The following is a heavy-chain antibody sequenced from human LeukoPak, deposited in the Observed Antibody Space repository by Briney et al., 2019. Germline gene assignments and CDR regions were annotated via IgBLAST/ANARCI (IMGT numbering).Heavy chain of an antibody. D-gene: IGHD3-3*01. Sequence: GGSLRLSCAASGFTFSSYAMSWVRQAPGKGLEWVSATSGSGISTYYADSVRGRFTISRDNSKNTLYLQMNSLRAVDTAVYYCAKDPHYDFWSGNYFDYWGQGTLVTVSS. CDR1: GFTFSSYA. CDR2: TSGSGIST. CDR3: AKDPHYDFWSGNYFDY. V-gene: IGHV3-23*01. J-gene: IGHJ4*02.